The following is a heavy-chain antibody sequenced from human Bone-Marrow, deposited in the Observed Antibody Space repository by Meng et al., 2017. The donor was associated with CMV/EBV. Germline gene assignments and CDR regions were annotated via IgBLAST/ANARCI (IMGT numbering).Heavy chain of an antibody. CDR1: GFTFSGYW. CDR2: IKYDGSEI. J-gene: IGHJ6*02. V-gene: IGHV3-7*01. Sequence: GESLKISCAASGFTFSGYWMSWVRQPPGKGLEWVANIKYDGSEIDYVDSVEGRFTTSRDNTKNSLYLQMNSLRVEDTAVYYCARDARGDVVVPAAMGDYYYYYGMDVWGQGTTVTVSS. CDR3: ARDARGDVVVPAAMGDYYYYYGMDV. D-gene: IGHD2-2*01.